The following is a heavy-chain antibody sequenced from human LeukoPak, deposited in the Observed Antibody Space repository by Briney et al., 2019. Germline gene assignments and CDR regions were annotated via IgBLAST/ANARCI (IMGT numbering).Heavy chain of an antibody. CDR1: GASITTTDY. Sequence: PSRTLSLTFCVSGASITTTDYWSGVRQSPGRGLEWIGEISLGGYTGFTPSLRGRVTMSLDESKNHLSLTPTSVTAADTAIYYCSRESGPYSPFGHWGQGILVTVTT. CDR3: SRESGPYSPFGH. CDR2: ISLGGYT. D-gene: IGHD1-26*01. J-gene: IGHJ4*02. V-gene: IGHV4-4*02.